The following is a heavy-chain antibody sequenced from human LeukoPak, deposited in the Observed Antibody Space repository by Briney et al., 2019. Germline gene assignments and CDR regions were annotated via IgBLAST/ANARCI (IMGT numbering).Heavy chain of an antibody. J-gene: IGHJ4*02. CDR1: GFTFRSYR. Sequence: GGSLRLSCEASGFTFRSYRMTWVRQSPGKGLEWVAIIKPDGSDKFHVDSVKGRFTISRDNAKNSLYLQMSNLRAEDTAVYYCARGGHRQKEFWGQGTLVTVSS. CDR2: IKPDGSDK. CDR3: ARGGHRQKEF. V-gene: IGHV3-7*01. D-gene: IGHD3-10*01.